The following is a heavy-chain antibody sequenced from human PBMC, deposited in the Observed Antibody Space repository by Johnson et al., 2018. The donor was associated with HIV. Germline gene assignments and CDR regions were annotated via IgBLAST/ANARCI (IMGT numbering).Heavy chain of an antibody. CDR2: ISTSGSTI. V-gene: IGHV3-11*04. Sequence: QEQLVESGGGLVQPGGSLRLSCAASGFTVSSNYMSWVRQAPGKGLEWVSYISTSGSTIYYADSVKGRFTISRDNAKNSLSLQMNSLRAEDTAVYYCVKEGTTVTTFLVYHIWGQGTRVTVSS. CDR3: VKEGTTVTTFLVYHI. CDR1: GFTVSSNY. D-gene: IGHD4-17*01. J-gene: IGHJ3*02.